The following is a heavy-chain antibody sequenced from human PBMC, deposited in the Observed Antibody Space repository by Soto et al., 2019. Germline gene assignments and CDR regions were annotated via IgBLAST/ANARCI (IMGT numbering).Heavy chain of an antibody. Sequence: PGGSLRLCCAASGFTFSMYWMHWVRQVPGKGPEWVSRINDDGSSTNYADSVKGRFTISRDNAKNTLYLQMNDLRAEDTAVYYCTRGPRSTSTGTGAFWGQGTLVTVSS. CDR1: GFTFSMYW. CDR2: INDDGSST. D-gene: IGHD1-1*01. V-gene: IGHV3-74*01. J-gene: IGHJ4*02. CDR3: TRGPRSTSTGTGAF.